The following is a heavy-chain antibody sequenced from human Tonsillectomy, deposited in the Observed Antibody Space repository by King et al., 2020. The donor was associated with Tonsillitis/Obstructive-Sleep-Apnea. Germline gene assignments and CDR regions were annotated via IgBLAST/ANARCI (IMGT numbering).Heavy chain of an antibody. V-gene: IGHV4-59*01. D-gene: IGHD4-23*01. J-gene: IGHJ5*02. CDR1: GGSINSYP. Sequence: QLQESGPGLVKPSETLSLTCTVSGGSINSYPWHWIRQPPGKGLEWIGYIYYSGSTDYNPSLKGRVTISVDTAKTQFSLKLTSITAADTAMYYCGGGRLPGGKNWLDPWGQGTLVTVSS. CDR2: IYYSGST. CDR3: GGGRLPGGKNWLDP.